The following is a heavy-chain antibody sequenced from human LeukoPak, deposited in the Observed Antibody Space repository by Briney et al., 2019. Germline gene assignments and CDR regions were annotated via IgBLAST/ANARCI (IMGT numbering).Heavy chain of an antibody. V-gene: IGHV1-2*04. CDR3: AFGRRYCSGGSCFVAFDI. D-gene: IGHD2-15*01. J-gene: IGHJ3*02. CDR1: GYTFTGYY. CDR2: INPNSGGT. Sequence: GASVKVSCKASGYTFTGYYMHWVRQAPGQGLEWMGWINPNSGGTNYAQKFQGWVTMTRDTSISTAYMELSRLRSDDTAVYYCAFGRRYCSGGSCFVAFDIWGQGTMVIVSS.